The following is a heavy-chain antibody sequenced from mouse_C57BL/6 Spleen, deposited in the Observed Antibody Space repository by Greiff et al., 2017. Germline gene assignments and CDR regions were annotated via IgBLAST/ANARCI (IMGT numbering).Heavy chain of an antibody. Sequence: VMLVESGPELVKPGASVKISCKASGYAFSSSWMNWVKQRPGKGLEWIGRIYPGDGDTNYNGKFKGKATLTADKSSSTAYMQLSSLTSEDSAVYFCAREGYSNYWFAYWGQGTLVTVSA. CDR3: AREGYSNYWFAY. CDR2: IYPGDGDT. V-gene: IGHV1-82*01. D-gene: IGHD2-5*01. J-gene: IGHJ3*01. CDR1: GYAFSSSW.